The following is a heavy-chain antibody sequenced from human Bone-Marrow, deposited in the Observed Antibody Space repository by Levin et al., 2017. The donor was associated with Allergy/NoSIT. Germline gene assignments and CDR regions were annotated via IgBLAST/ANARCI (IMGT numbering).Heavy chain of an antibody. V-gene: IGHV3-23*01. Sequence: ASVKVSCAASGFTFSSYAMSWVRQAPGKGLEWVSAISGSGGSTYYADSVKGRFTISRDNSKNTLYLQMNSLRAEDTAVYYCAKDRSGYEGFYYYGMDGWGQGTTVTVTS. D-gene: IGHD5-12*01. J-gene: IGHJ6*02. CDR3: AKDRSGYEGFYYYGMDG. CDR1: GFTFSSYA. CDR2: ISGSGGST.